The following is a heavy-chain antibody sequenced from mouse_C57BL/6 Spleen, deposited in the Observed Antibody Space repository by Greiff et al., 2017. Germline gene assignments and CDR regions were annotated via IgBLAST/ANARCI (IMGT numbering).Heavy chain of an antibody. V-gene: IGHV14-2*01. J-gene: IGHJ3*01. Sequence: VQLQQSGPGLVKPGASVKLSCTVSGFNINDYYLHWVKQRNEQGLVWIGRIEPEDGVTKYAPKFQGKATITADTSSNSAYLQISSLTSEDTAVYYCARGDPWCADWGQGTLVTVSA. CDR1: GFNINDYY. CDR2: IEPEDGVT. D-gene: IGHD3-3*01. CDR3: ARGDPWCAD.